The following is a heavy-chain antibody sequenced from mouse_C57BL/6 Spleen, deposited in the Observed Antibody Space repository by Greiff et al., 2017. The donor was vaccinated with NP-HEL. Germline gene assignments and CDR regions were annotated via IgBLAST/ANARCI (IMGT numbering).Heavy chain of an antibody. D-gene: IGHD1-1*01. Sequence: DVQLQESGPGLVKPSQSLSLTCSVTGYSITSGYYWNWIRQFPGNKLEWLGYISYDGSNNYNPSLKNRISITRDTSKNQFFLKLNSVTTEDTATYYCARDGAYYGRSDYFDDWGQGTTLTVSS. J-gene: IGHJ2*01. CDR3: ARDGAYYGRSDYFDD. CDR1: GYSITSGYY. V-gene: IGHV3-6*01. CDR2: ISYDGSN.